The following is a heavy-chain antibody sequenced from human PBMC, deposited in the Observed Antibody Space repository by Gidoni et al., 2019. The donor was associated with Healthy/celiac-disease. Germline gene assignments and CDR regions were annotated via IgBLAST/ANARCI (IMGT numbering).Heavy chain of an antibody. Sequence: EVQLVESGGGLVKPGGSLRLSCAASGFTFRNAWMSWVRQAPGKGLEWVGRIKSKTDGGTTDYAAPVKGRFTISRDDSKNTLYLQMNSLKTEDTAVYYCTTDSGYDDPPTVTYGYFDYWGQGTLVTVSS. CDR3: TTDSGYDDPPTVTYGYFDY. D-gene: IGHD5-12*01. V-gene: IGHV3-15*01. CDR2: IKSKTDGGTT. CDR1: GFTFRNAW. J-gene: IGHJ4*02.